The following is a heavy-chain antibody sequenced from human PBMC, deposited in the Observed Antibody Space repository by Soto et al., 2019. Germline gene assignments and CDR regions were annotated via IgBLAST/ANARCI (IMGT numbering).Heavy chain of an antibody. CDR3: AKDGSGGSSYYCGRDCYNYFDY. D-gene: IGHD2-15*01. V-gene: IGHV3-23*01. J-gene: IGHJ4*02. Sequence: EVQLLESGGGLVQPGGSLRLSCAASGFTFSSYAMSWVRQAPGKGLEWVSAIRGSGGSTYYADSVKGRFTISRDNSKNTLYLQMNSLRAEDTAVYYCAKDGSGGSSYYCGRDCYNYFDYWGQGTLVTVSS. CDR1: GFTFSSYA. CDR2: IRGSGGST.